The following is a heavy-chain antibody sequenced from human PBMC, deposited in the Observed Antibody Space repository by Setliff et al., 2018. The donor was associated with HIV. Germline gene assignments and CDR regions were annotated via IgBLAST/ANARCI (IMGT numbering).Heavy chain of an antibody. CDR3: ARLGSGWSDSYYYAMDI. V-gene: IGHV1-18*01. D-gene: IGHD6-19*01. CDR2: ISPNFGHT. J-gene: IGHJ6*02. CDR1: GYTFTTYG. Sequence: GASVKVSCKASGYTFTTYGISWVRQAPGHGLEWMGWISPNFGHTKYAQRFLDRVTMTIDTATSRAYMELRSLRPDDTAVYFCARLGSGWSDSYYYAMDIWGQGTTVTVS.